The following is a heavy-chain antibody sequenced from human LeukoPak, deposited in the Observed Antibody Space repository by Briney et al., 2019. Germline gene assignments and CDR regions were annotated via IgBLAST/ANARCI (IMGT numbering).Heavy chain of an antibody. CDR2: ITSKAYGGTR. D-gene: IGHD2-15*01. Sequence: PGGSLRLSCTASGFTFGDYAMNCVRQAPGKGPEWVGFITSKAYGGTREYAASVKGRLTISRDDSKSIAYLQMNSLKTEDTAVYYCSRMTYCSGGSCSFDDWGQGTLVTVSS. CDR3: SRMTYCSGGSCSFDD. V-gene: IGHV3-49*04. J-gene: IGHJ4*02. CDR1: GFTFGDYA.